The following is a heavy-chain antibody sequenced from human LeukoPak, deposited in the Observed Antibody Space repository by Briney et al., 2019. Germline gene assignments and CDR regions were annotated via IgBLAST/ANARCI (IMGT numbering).Heavy chain of an antibody. D-gene: IGHD1-7*01. CDR1: GASISSTSYY. J-gene: IGHJ5*02. Sequence: SETLSLTCSVSGASISSTSYYWGWIRRPPGKGLEWIGSISYSGTTFYSPSLESRVTISADTSKNQFSLKLSSVTATDTAVYYCARNFRTGTSHWFDPWGQGTLVTVSS. CDR2: ISYSGTT. CDR3: ARNFRTGTSHWFDP. V-gene: IGHV4-39*07.